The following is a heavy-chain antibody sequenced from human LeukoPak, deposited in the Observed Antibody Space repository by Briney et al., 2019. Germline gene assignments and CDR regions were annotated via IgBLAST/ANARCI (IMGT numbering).Heavy chain of an antibody. CDR2: INHSGST. Sequence: SETLSLTCAVYGGSFSGYYWSWIRQPPGKGLEWIGEINHSGSTNYNPSLKSRVTISVDTSKNQFSLQLSSVTAADTAGYYCARGTRIFGVVTGSWLFHPWGQGTLVTVPS. CDR3: ARGTRIFGVVTGSWLFHP. V-gene: IGHV4-34*01. CDR1: GGSFSGYY. J-gene: IGHJ5*02. D-gene: IGHD3-3*01.